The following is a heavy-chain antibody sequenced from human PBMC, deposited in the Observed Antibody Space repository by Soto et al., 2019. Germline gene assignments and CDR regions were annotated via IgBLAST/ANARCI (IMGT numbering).Heavy chain of an antibody. Sequence: PSETLSLTCAVYGGSFSGYYWSWIRQPPGKGLEWIGEINHSGSTNYNPSLKSRVTISVDTSKNQFSLKLSSVTAADTAVYYCARVTQYYDILTGPKISFDYWGQGTLVTVSS. CDR2: INHSGST. V-gene: IGHV4-34*01. CDR1: GGSFSGYY. J-gene: IGHJ4*02. D-gene: IGHD3-9*01. CDR3: ARVTQYYDILTGPKISFDY.